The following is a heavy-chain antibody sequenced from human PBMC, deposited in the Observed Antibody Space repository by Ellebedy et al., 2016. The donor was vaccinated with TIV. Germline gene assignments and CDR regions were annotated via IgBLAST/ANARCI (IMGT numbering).Heavy chain of an antibody. J-gene: IGHJ3*02. Sequence: SETLSLTCTVSGGSISSYYWSWIRQPPGKGVEWIGYVLFTGKTNYNPSLKSRATISVDTSKNHFSLRMTSVTAADTAVYYCARAMVRGVEDAFDMWGQGTMVSVSS. CDR1: GGSISSYY. D-gene: IGHD3-10*01. CDR2: VLFTGKT. V-gene: IGHV4-59*01. CDR3: ARAMVRGVEDAFDM.